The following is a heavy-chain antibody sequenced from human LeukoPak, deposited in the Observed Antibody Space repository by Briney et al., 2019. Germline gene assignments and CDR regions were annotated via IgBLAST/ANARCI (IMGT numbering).Heavy chain of an antibody. CDR3: ARVGEYSSPGAGRD. V-gene: IGHV3-30*03. CDR1: GFTFSSYG. J-gene: IGHJ4*02. Sequence: GGSLRLSCAASGFTFSSYGMHWVRQAPGKGLEWVAVISFDGSNKYYADSVKGRFTISRDNSKNTLYLQMNSLRAEDTAVYYCARVGEYSSPGAGRDWGQGTLVTVSS. D-gene: IGHD6-6*01. CDR2: ISFDGSNK.